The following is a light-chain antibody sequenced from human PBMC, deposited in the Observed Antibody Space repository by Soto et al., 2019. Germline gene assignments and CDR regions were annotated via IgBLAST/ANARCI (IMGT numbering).Light chain of an antibody. CDR2: GAS. Sequence: EIVLTQSPGTLSLSPGERATLSCRASQSVSSSYLAWYQQKPGQATRLLIYGASSRATGIPDRFSGSGSGTDFTLTISRLEPADFAVYYCQQFGSSPRTFGQGTKVEIK. J-gene: IGKJ1*01. V-gene: IGKV3-20*01. CDR3: QQFGSSPRT. CDR1: QSVSSSY.